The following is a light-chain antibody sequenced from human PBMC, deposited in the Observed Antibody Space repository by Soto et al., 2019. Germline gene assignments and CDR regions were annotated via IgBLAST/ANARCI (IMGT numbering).Light chain of an antibody. CDR3: QQYNSQRT. V-gene: IGKV1-5*03. Sequence: DIQMTQSPSTLSASVGDRVTITCRASQYISSWLAWYQQKPGKAPKLLIYKASSLESGVPSRFSGSGSGTEFTLTISSLQPDXFATYYCQQYNSQRTFGQGTKVEIK. CDR2: KAS. CDR1: QYISSW. J-gene: IGKJ1*01.